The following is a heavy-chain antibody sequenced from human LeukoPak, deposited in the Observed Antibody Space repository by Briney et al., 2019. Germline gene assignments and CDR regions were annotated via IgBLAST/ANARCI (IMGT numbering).Heavy chain of an antibody. Sequence: SETLSLTCPVSGGSLSSSSYFWGWIRQPPGKGLEWIVSIHYVGSTYYNPSLKSRVTIYIDTSKNHFSLNLNSVTAADTAVYYCARHGKDSSSSIPYYFDYWGQGTLVTVSS. D-gene: IGHD6-6*01. CDR1: GGSLSSSSYF. CDR2: IHYVGST. V-gene: IGHV4-39*01. J-gene: IGHJ4*02. CDR3: ARHGKDSSSSIPYYFDY.